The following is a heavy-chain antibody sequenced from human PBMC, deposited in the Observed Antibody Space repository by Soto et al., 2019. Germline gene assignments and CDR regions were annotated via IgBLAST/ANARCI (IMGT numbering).Heavy chain of an antibody. V-gene: IGHV1-3*01. CDR1: GYTFTSYA. CDR2: INAGNGNT. D-gene: IGHD3-3*01. CDR3: ARDHYDFWSGYSAVYFDY. J-gene: IGHJ4*02. Sequence: ASVTVSCKASGYTFTSYAMHWVRQAPGQRLEWMGWINAGNGNTKYSQKFQGRVTITRDTSASTAYMELSSLRSEDTAVYYCARDHYDFWSGYSAVYFDYWGQGTLVTVSS.